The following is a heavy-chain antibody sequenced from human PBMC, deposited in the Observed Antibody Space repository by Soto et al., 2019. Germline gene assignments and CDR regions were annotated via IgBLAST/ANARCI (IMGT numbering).Heavy chain of an antibody. V-gene: IGHV3-30-3*01. Sequence: QVQLVESGGGVVQPGRSLRLSCAASGFTFSSYAMHWVRQAPGKGLEWVAVISYDGSNKYYADSVKGRFTISRDNSKNTLYLQMNSLRAEDTAVYYCARDLLDYGNNHDAFDIWGQGTMVTVSS. CDR3: ARDLLDYGNNHDAFDI. J-gene: IGHJ3*02. CDR1: GFTFSSYA. CDR2: ISYDGSNK. D-gene: IGHD4-4*01.